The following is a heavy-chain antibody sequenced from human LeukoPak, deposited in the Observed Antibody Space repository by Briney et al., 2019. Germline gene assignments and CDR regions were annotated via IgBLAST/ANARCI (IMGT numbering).Heavy chain of an antibody. CDR2: IIPIFGTA. V-gene: IGHV1-69*06. CDR1: GGTFSSYA. Sequence: ASVKVSCKASGGTFSSYAISWVRQAPGQGLEWRGGIIPIFGTANYAQKFQGRVPITADKSTSTAYMELSSLRSEDTAVYYCARWRRYGYCGGDCYYDYWGQGTLVTVSS. D-gene: IGHD2-21*02. J-gene: IGHJ4*02. CDR3: ARWRRYGYCGGDCYYDY.